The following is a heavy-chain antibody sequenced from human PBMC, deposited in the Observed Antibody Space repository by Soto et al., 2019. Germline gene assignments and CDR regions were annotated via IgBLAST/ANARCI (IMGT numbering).Heavy chain of an antibody. Sequence: QVQLVQSGAEVKKPGASVKVSCKASGYTFTSYDINWVRQATGQGLEWMGWMNPNSGNTGYAQKFPGRVTKHRNTSLSPDYMEVNSPRSEDAAVYYCARWYSSGWSGYWYFDLWGRGTLVTVSS. D-gene: IGHD6-19*01. CDR2: MNPNSGNT. V-gene: IGHV1-8*01. J-gene: IGHJ2*01. CDR1: GYTFTSYD. CDR3: ARWYSSGWSGYWYFDL.